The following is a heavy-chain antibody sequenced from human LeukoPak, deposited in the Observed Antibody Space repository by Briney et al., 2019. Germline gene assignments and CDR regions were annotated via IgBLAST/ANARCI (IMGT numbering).Heavy chain of an antibody. CDR2: INPNSGGT. Sequence: ASVKVCCKASGYTFTGYYMHWVRQAPGQGLEWMGWINPNSGGTNYAQKFQGRVTMTRDTSISTAYMELSRLRSDDTAVYYCARENGDYVDAFDIWGQGTMVTVSS. J-gene: IGHJ3*02. V-gene: IGHV1-2*02. CDR3: ARENGDYVDAFDI. CDR1: GYTFTGYY. D-gene: IGHD4-17*01.